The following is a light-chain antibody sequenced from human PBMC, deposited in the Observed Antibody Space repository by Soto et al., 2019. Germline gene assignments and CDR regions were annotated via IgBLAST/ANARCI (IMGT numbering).Light chain of an antibody. J-gene: IGLJ3*02. V-gene: IGLV4-60*02. Sequence: QPVLTQSSSASASLGSSVKLTCTLSSGHSTYIIAWHQQQPGKAPRYLMNLEGSGRYNRGSGVPDSFSGSSSGADRYLTISNLQFEDEADYYCETWDSNTRVFGGGTKLTVL. CDR3: ETWDSNTRV. CDR1: SGHSTYI. CDR2: LEGSGRY.